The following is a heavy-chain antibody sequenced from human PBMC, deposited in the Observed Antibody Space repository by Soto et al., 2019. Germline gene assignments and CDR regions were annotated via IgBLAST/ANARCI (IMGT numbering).Heavy chain of an antibody. CDR1: GGSISSYY. V-gene: IGHV4-59*01. Sequence: SETLSLTCTVSGGSISSYYWSWIRQPPGKGLEWIGYIYYSGSTNYNPSLKSRVTISVDTSKNQFSLKLSSVTAADTAVYYCGRDKGQWLPYGWFDPWGQGTLVTVSS. D-gene: IGHD6-19*01. CDR2: IYYSGST. J-gene: IGHJ5*02. CDR3: GRDKGQWLPYGWFDP.